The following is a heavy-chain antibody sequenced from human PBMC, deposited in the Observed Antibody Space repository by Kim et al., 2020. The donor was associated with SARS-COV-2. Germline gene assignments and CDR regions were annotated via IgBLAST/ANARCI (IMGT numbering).Heavy chain of an antibody. J-gene: IGHJ4*02. CDR3: ARDGIEQQLPNFDY. CDR2: ISISGSYI. V-gene: IGHV3-21*01. CDR1: GFTFSSYG. D-gene: IGHD6-13*01. Sequence: GGSLRLSCAASGFTFSSYGMNWVRQAPGKGLEWVSSISISGSYIYYADSVKGRFTISRDNSKNTLYLQMNSLRAEDTAVYYCARDGIEQQLPNFDYWGQGDLVTVSS.